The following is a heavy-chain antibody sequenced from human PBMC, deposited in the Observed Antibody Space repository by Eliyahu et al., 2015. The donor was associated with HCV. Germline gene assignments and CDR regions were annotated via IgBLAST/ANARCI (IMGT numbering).Heavy chain of an antibody. J-gene: IGHJ5*02. V-gene: IGHV3-23*01. CDR2: ISDSGDRT. D-gene: IGHD3-16*01. Sequence: EVQLLESGGGLIQPGGSLXXSCAASGFXFXSYAMAWXRQAPGKGPEGVSAISDSGDRTHYADXVKGRFTIXRDNSRNTLYLQMNSLRVEDTAIYYCAKGGGHLALWSWFVPWGQGTLVTVAS. CDR3: AKGGGHLALWSWFVP. CDR1: GFXFXSYA.